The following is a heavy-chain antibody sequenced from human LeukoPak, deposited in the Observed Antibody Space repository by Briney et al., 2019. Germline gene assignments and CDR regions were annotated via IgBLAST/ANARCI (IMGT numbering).Heavy chain of an antibody. CDR2: INSDGSST. CDR1: GFTFSSYW. D-gene: IGHD5-18*01. Sequence: GGSLRLSCAASGFTFSSYWMHWVRQAPGKGLVWVSRINSDGSSTSYADSVKGRFTISRDNAKNTLYLQMNSLRAEDTAVYYCARGGGYSSGPLDYWGQGTLVTVSS. CDR3: ARGGGYSSGPLDY. J-gene: IGHJ4*02. V-gene: IGHV3-74*01.